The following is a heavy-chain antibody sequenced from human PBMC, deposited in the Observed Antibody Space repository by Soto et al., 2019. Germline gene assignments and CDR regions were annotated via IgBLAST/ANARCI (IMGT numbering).Heavy chain of an antibody. J-gene: IGHJ6*01. CDR2: ISDDGSNK. D-gene: IGHD3-3*01. Sequence: WSLRLSCVASGFTFSNYGMHWVRQAPFKGLEWVAFISDDGSNKYYADSMRGRFTMSRDNSKRTLYLQMSSLRVEDTAVYYCTKRRNVLRFLESSSGMEVWGQGTTVNVSS. CDR3: TKRRNVLRFLESSSGMEV. CDR1: GFTFSNYG. V-gene: IGHV3-30*18.